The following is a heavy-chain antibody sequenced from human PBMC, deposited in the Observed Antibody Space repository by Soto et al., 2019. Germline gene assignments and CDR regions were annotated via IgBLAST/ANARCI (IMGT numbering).Heavy chain of an antibody. V-gene: IGHV4-59*01. CDR2: IYYSGST. D-gene: IGHD4-17*01. CDR1: GGSISSYY. CDR3: ARDGSVTLDV. Sequence: SETLSLTCTVSGGSISSYYWSWIRQPPGKGLEWIGYIYYSGSTNYNPSLKSRVTISVDTSKNQFSLKLSSVTAADTAVYYCARDGSVTLDVWGKGTTVTVSS. J-gene: IGHJ6*04.